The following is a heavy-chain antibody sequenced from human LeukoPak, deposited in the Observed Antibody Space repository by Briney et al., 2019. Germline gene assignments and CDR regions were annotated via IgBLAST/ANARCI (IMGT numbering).Heavy chain of an antibody. CDR1: GYTFTSYA. D-gene: IGHD2-21*02. CDR3: ARRGVTTQYSFYAMAV. J-gene: IGHJ6*02. V-gene: IGHV1-3*01. Sequence: ASVKVSCKASGYTFTSYAVHWVRQAPGQRPEWMGWIDAGSGNTGCSQEFQGRVTITTDTSASTAYMELSSLTSEDTAVYHCARRGVTTQYSFYAMAVWGQGTTVTVSS. CDR2: IDAGSGNT.